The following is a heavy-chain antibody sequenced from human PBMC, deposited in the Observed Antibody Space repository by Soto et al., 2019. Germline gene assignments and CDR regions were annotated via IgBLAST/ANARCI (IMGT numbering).Heavy chain of an antibody. V-gene: IGHV4-59*08. CDR2: IYYSGST. CDR3: ARLGGYYQAFDY. D-gene: IGHD3-22*01. CDR1: GGSIRSDY. J-gene: IGHJ4*02. Sequence: SETLSLTCTGSGGSIRSDYWSWIRQPPGKGLEWIGYIYYSGSTKYNPSLKSRVTISVDSSKNQFSLKLDSVTAADTAVYYCARLGGYYQAFDYCGQGTLVTVS.